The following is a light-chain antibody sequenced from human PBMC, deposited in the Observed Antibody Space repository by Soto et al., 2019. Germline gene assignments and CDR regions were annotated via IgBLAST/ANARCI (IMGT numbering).Light chain of an antibody. V-gene: IGKV3-20*01. CDR3: QQLSIYPLT. CDR1: QTVRNNY. J-gene: IGKJ4*01. Sequence: EFVLTQSPGTLSLSPGERATLSCRASQTVRNNYLAWYQQKPGQAPRLLIYDASSRATGIPDRFSGGGSGTDFTLTISRLEPEDFGVYYCQQLSIYPLTFGGGTKVEIK. CDR2: DAS.